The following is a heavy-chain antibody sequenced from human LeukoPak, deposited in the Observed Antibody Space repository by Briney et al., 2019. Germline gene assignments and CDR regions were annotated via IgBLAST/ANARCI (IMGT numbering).Heavy chain of an antibody. J-gene: IGHJ3*02. CDR3: AGGSAGLRDDAFDI. Sequence: MSSQTLSLTCTVSGGSISSGSYYWSWIRQPAGKGLEWIGRIYTSGSTNYNPSLKSRVTISVETSKNQFSMKLSSVTAADTAAYYCAGGSAGLRDDAFDIWGQGTMVTVSS. CDR1: GGSISSGSYY. V-gene: IGHV4-61*02. CDR2: IYTSGST. D-gene: IGHD5-24*01.